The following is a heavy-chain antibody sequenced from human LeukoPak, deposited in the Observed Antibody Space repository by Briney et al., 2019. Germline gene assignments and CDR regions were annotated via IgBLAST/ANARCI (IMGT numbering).Heavy chain of an antibody. CDR3: AKRRGAAAAGTNYDY. CDR2: ISGSGAST. V-gene: IGHV3-23*01. CDR1: GFTFSSYA. J-gene: IGHJ4*02. Sequence: PGGSLRLSCAASGFTFSSYAMSWVRQAPGRGLEWVSAISGSGASTYYADSVKGRFTISRDNSRNTLYLQMNSLRAEDTAIYYCAKRRGAAAAGTNYDYWGQGTLVTASS. D-gene: IGHD6-13*01.